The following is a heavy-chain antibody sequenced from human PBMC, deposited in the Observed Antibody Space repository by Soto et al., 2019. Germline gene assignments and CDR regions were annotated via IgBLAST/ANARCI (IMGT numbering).Heavy chain of an antibody. V-gene: IGHV4-31*03. Sequence: SETLSLTCTVSGGSISSGGYYWSWIRQHPGKGLEWIGYIYYSGSTCYNPSLKSRVTISVDTSKNQFSLKLSSVTAADTAVYYCARDRVVVVPAANEYYYGMDVWGQGTTVTVSS. CDR1: GGSISSGGYY. D-gene: IGHD2-2*01. CDR2: IYYSGST. CDR3: ARDRVVVVPAANEYYYGMDV. J-gene: IGHJ6*02.